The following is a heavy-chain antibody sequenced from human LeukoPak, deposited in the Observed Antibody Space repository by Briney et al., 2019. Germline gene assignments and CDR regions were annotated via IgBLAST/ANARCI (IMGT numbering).Heavy chain of an antibody. V-gene: IGHV3-21*06. Sequence: GGSLRLSCAASGFTFSGFYMNWVRQAPGKGLEWVSTISGSTIYIYYADSVKGRFTISRGNAKNSLSLQMNSLRAEDTAVYYCARVRCSRGTCYLDYWGQGTLVTVSS. CDR2: ISGSTIYI. J-gene: IGHJ4*02. D-gene: IGHD2-15*01. CDR1: GFTFSGFY. CDR3: ARVRCSRGTCYLDY.